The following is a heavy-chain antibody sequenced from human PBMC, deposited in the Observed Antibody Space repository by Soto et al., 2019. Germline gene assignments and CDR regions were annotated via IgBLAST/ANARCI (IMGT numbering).Heavy chain of an antibody. CDR1: GFTFSSYG. CDR3: AKDLYWVNTYYYYGMDV. CDR2: ISYDGSNK. D-gene: IGHD2-8*02. V-gene: IGHV3-30*18. Sequence: GGSLRLSCAASGFTFSSYGMHWVRQAPGKGLEWVAVISYDGSNKYYADSVKGRFTISRDNSKNTLYLQMNSLRAEDTAVYYCAKDLYWVNTYYYYGMDVWGQGTTVTVSS. J-gene: IGHJ6*02.